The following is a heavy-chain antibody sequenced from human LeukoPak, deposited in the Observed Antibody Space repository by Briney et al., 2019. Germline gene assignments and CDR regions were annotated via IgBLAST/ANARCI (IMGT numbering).Heavy chain of an antibody. CDR3: AKLHSSSSYDFDY. J-gene: IGHJ4*02. V-gene: IGHV6-1*01. CDR2: TYYRSKWYN. CDR1: VVSLSINSDP. D-gene: IGHD6-6*01. Sequence: SPTLSLTFALSVVSLSINSDPWNWLRQSPSRGLEWLGRTYYRSKWYNDYAVSVKSRITINPDTYKNQFSLQLNSVTPEGTAVYYCAKLHSSSSYDFDYWGRGTVVTVSS.